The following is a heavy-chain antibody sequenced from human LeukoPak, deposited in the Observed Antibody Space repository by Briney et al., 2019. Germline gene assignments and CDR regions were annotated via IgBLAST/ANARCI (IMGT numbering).Heavy chain of an antibody. Sequence: KSGGSLRLSCAASGFTFSSYSMNWVRQAPGKGLEWVSSISSSSSYIYYADSVKGRFTISRDNAKNSLYLQMNSLRAEDTAVYYCARDSGTKWFIPTRCFDHWGQGTLVTVSS. CDR2: ISSSSSYI. CDR1: GFTFSSYS. D-gene: IGHD1-14*01. J-gene: IGHJ4*03. V-gene: IGHV3-21*01. CDR3: ARDSGTKWFIPTRCFDH.